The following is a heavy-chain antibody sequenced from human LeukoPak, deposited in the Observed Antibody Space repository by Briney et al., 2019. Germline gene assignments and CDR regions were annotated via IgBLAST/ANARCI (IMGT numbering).Heavy chain of an antibody. D-gene: IGHD3-22*01. CDR3: ATYSSLNRREFQY. V-gene: IGHV3-7*01. CDR1: GFTFSSYW. J-gene: IGHJ1*01. Sequence: HPGGSLRLSCAVSGFTFSSYWMGWVRQAPGKGLQWVANIKTDGSEKYYVDSVKGRFTISRDNAKNSLYLQMNSLRAEDTAVYYCATYSSLNRREFQYWGQGTLLTVSS. CDR2: IKTDGSEK.